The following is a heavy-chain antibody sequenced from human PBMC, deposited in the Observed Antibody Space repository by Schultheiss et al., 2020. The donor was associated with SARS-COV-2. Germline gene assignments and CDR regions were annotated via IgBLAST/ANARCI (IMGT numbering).Heavy chain of an antibody. D-gene: IGHD3-3*01. CDR2: ISYDGSNK. CDR1: GFTFSDYY. CDR3: ARDRLTIFVAYYYYMDV. V-gene: IGHV3-30*12. Sequence: GGSLRLSCAASGFTFSDYYMSWIRQAPGKGLEWVAVISYDGSNKYYADSVKGRFTISRDNSKNTLYLQMNRLRAEDTAVYYCARDRLTIFVAYYYYMDVWGKGTTVTVSS. J-gene: IGHJ6*03.